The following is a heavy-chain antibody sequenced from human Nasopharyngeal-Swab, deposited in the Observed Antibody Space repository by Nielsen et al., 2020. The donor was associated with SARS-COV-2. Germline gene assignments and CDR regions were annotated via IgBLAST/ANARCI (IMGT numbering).Heavy chain of an antibody. CDR3: AGGYCSGGSCYPTPPYYYYGMDV. Sequence: GESLKISCAASGFTFSSYSMNWVRQAPGKGLEWVSYISSSSSTIYYADFVKGRFTISRDNAKNSLYLQMNSLRAEDTAVYYCAGGYCSGGSCYPTPPYYYYGMDVWGQGTTVTVSS. V-gene: IGHV3-48*04. CDR1: GFTFSSYS. D-gene: IGHD2-15*01. J-gene: IGHJ6*02. CDR2: ISSSSSTI.